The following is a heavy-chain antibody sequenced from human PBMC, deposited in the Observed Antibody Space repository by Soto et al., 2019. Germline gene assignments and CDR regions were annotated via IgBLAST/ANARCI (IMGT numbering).Heavy chain of an antibody. CDR3: LRRKEQSGPYYLEL. V-gene: IGHV1-8*01. CDR1: GFTFITYD. J-gene: IGHJ4*02. Sequence: SVKVSCKASGFTFITYDFSWVRQAAAQGLERMGWMNPNNGNAGFAQKFRGRSNMTGNTSISTAYLAVISLRAVDSLVYFCLRRKEQSGPYYLELWGQGTQVTVSS. CDR2: MNPNNGNA. D-gene: IGHD6-19*01.